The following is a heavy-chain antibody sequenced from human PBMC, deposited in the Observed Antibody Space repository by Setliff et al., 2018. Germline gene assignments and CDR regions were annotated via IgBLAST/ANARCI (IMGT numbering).Heavy chain of an antibody. CDR2: AYYSGST. J-gene: IGHJ4*02. D-gene: IGHD4-17*01. V-gene: IGHV4-59*08. CDR1: GGSVSTYS. Sequence: PSETLSLTCTVSGGSVSTYSWNWIRQPPGKGLEWIGSAYYSGSTNYHPLLKSRVSISVDTSKNQFSLKLDSVTAADTAVYYCASRTVTAFDSWGQGILVTVSS. CDR3: ASRTVTAFDS.